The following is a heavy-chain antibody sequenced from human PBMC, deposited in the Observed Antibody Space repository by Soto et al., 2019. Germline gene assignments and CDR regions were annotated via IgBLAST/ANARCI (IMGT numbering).Heavy chain of an antibody. CDR3: ARDGDLRSDFWSGPLGGGWFDP. V-gene: IGHV1-69*05. CDR1: GGTFSNSA. J-gene: IGHJ5*02. Sequence: QVQLVQSGAEVRKPGSSVKVSCKASGGTFSNSAITWVRQAPGQGLEWVGGIIPIFGSTYYAQKFQGRVTITSDEPTSTAYMEVSSLTSEDTAVYYCARDGDLRSDFWSGPLGGGWFDPWGQGTLVTVSS. CDR2: IIPIFGST. D-gene: IGHD3-3*01.